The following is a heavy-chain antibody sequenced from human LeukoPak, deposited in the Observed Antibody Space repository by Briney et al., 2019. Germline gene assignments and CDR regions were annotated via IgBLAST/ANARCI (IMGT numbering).Heavy chain of an antibody. J-gene: IGHJ4*02. D-gene: IGHD3-9*01. CDR1: GGTXSSYA. V-gene: IGHV1-69*04. Sequence: SVKVSCKASGGTXSSYAISWVRQAPGQGLEWMGRIIPILGIANYAQKFQGRVTITADKSTSTAYMELSSLRSEDTAVYYCARDPVRYFDWLFSDWGQGTLVTVSS. CDR2: IIPILGIA. CDR3: ARDPVRYFDWLFSD.